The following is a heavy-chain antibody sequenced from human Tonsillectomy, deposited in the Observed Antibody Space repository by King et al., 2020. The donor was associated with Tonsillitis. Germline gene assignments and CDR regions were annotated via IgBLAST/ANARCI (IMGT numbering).Heavy chain of an antibody. V-gene: IGHV3-23*04. CDR1: GFTFSSYA. CDR3: AKDQLYCSGGSCSGSYYFDY. D-gene: IGHD2-15*01. Sequence: VQLVESGGGLVQPGGSLRLSCAASGFTFSSYAMSWVRQAPGKGLEWVSAIRGSGGSTYYADSVKGRFTIPRDNSKNTLYLQMNSLRAEDTAVYYCAKDQLYCSGGSCSGSYYFDYWGQGTLVTVSS. J-gene: IGHJ4*02. CDR2: IRGSGGST.